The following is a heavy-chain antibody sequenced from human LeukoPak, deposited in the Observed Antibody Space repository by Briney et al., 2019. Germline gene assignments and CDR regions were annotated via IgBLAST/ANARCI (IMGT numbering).Heavy chain of an antibody. CDR3: AREGGSRAAAAGMHWFDP. J-gene: IGHJ5*02. CDR1: GGTFSIYA. CDR2: IIPIFGTA. D-gene: IGHD6-13*01. Sequence: SVTVSCTASGGTFSIYAISWVRQAPGQGLEWMGGIIPIFGTANYAQKFQGRVTITADESTSTAYMELSGLRSEDTAVYYCAREGGSRAAAAGMHWFDPWGQGTLVTVSS. V-gene: IGHV1-69*13.